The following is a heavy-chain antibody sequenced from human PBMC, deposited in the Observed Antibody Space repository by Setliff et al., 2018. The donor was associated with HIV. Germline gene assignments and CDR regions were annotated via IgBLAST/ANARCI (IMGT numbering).Heavy chain of an antibody. CDR3: ARRIYGNNPYFDY. CDR2: IYHNGIT. V-gene: IGHV4-34*01. CDR1: GESFSGYY. Sequence: PSETLSLTCAVYGESFSGYYWTWIRQPPGKGLEWIGSIYHNGITYYNPSLKSRVTISVDTSQNQFSLKLSSVTAADTAIYYCARRIYGNNPYFDYWSQGTLVTV. J-gene: IGHJ4*02. D-gene: IGHD4-17*01.